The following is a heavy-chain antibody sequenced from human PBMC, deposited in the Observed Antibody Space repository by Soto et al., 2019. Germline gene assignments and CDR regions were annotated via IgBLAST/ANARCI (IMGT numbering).Heavy chain of an antibody. Sequence: QRHLVESGGGVVQPGRSLRLSCAASGFTFSSYGMHWIRQAPGKGLEWVAVISHDGAFKDYADSVKGRFTISRDNSENTLFLEMNSLGPSDTAVYSCAKDYGPKAPYPYSNTHTDFWGQGTRVTVSS. D-gene: IGHD6-13*01. CDR2: ISHDGAFK. J-gene: IGHJ4*02. CDR1: GFTFSSYG. V-gene: IGHV3-30*18. CDR3: AKDYGPKAPYPYSNTHTDF.